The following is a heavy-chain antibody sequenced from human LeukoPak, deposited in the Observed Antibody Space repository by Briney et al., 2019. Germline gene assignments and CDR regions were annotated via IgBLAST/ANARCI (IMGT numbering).Heavy chain of an antibody. V-gene: IGHV4-34*01. CDR1: GGSFSGYY. CDR2: INHSGST. J-gene: IGHJ5*02. D-gene: IGHD3-22*01. CDR3: ARVVVGITMIVVGTPEENWFDP. Sequence: SETLSLTCAVYGGSFSGYYWSWIRQPPGKGLEWIGEINHSGSTNYNPSLKSRVTISVDTSKNQFSLKLSSVTAADTAVYYCARVVVGITMIVVGTPEENWFDPWGQGTLVTVSS.